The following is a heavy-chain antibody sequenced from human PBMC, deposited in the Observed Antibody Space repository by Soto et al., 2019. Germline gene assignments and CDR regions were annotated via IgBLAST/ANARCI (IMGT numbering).Heavy chain of an antibody. Sequence: GGSLRLSCAASGFTFSSYSMSWIRQAPGKGLEWVSYISSSSRYTNYADSVKGRFTISRDNAKNSLYLQMNSLRAEDTAVYYCARGTDGPDAFDIWGQGTMVTVSS. J-gene: IGHJ3*02. CDR1: GFTFSSYS. V-gene: IGHV3-11*05. CDR3: ARGTDGPDAFDI. CDR2: ISSSSRYT.